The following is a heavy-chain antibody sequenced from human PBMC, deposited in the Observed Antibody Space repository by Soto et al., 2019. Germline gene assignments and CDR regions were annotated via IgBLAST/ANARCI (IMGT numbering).Heavy chain of an antibody. Sequence: EVQLVESGGGLIQPGGSLRLSCAASGFTVSSNYMSWVRQAPGKGLEWVSVIYSGGSTYYADSVKGRFTSSRDNSKKTMDLQMNSLRAEDTAVYYCARDRVESGYPEYFQHWGQGTLVTVSS. CDR3: ARDRVESGYPEYFQH. D-gene: IGHD3-22*01. CDR1: GFTVSSNY. J-gene: IGHJ1*01. CDR2: IYSGGST. V-gene: IGHV3-53*01.